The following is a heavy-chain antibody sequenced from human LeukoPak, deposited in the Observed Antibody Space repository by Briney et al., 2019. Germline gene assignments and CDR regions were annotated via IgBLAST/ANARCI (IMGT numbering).Heavy chain of an antibody. CDR1: GFTFSSYG. CDR3: AKGRYLDWLDY. CDR2: IWYDGSNK. D-gene: IGHD3-9*01. J-gene: IGHJ4*02. Sequence: PGGSLRLSCAASGFTFSSYGMHWVRQAPGKGLEWVAVIWYDGSNKYYAGSVKGRFTISRDNSKNTLYLQMNSLRAEDTAVYYCAKGRYLDWLDYWGQGTLVTVSS. V-gene: IGHV3-33*06.